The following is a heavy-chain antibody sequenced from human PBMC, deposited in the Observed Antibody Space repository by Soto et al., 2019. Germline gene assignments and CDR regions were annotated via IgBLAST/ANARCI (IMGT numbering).Heavy chain of an antibody. CDR2: IIPVFGTT. V-gene: IGHV1-69*13. J-gene: IGHJ6*02. D-gene: IGHD2-2*01. Sequence: GASVKVSCKASGGTFSNYTISWVRQAPGQGLEWMGGIIPVFGTTDYGQKFQGRVTITADGSTSTAYMKLSSLRSADTAVYYCARSSPYIVVRKPTGNQDYYGMDVWGQGTTVTVSS. CDR3: ARSSPYIVVRKPTGNQDYYGMDV. CDR1: GGTFSNYT.